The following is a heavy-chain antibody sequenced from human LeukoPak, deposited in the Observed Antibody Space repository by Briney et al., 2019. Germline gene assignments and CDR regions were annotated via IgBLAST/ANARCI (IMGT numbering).Heavy chain of an antibody. V-gene: IGHV4-61*02. CDR1: DGSISSGSYY. Sequence: SETLSLTCTVSDGSISSGSYYWSWIRQPAGKGLEWIGRVHTGGSTNYNPSLKSRVTISLDASKNQLSLKLTSVTAADTAVYYCVRGERGSLIWGQGTVVTVSS. D-gene: IGHD3-16*01. CDR3: VRGERGSLI. CDR2: VHTGGST. J-gene: IGHJ3*02.